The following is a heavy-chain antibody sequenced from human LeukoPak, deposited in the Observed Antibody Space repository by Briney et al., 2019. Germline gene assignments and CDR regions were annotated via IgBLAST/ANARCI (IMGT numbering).Heavy chain of an antibody. J-gene: IGHJ4*02. CDR1: GGILSSGDYY. D-gene: IGHD3-10*01. CDR2: ISNSGRT. Sequence: SETLSLTCTVSGGILSSGDYYWSWIRQPPGKGLEWFGYISNSGRTSYNPSLKSRVTISVDKSKNQFSLRLNSVTAADTAVYFCARVADEFGDYGFDYWGQGSLVTVSS. CDR3: ARVADEFGDYGFDY. V-gene: IGHV4-30-4*01.